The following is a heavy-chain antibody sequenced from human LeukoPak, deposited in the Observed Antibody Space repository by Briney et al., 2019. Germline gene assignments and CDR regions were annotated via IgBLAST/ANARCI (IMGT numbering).Heavy chain of an antibody. J-gene: IGHJ6*03. Sequence: NPGGSLRLSCAASGFTFSSYAMSWVRQAPGKGLEWVSSISSSSSYIYYADSVKGRFTISRDNAKNSLYLQMNSLRAEDTAVYYCARDSQSGELRFLEWSQGYYMDVWGKGNTVTVSS. CDR2: ISSSSSYI. CDR3: ARDSQSGELRFLEWSQGYYMDV. CDR1: GFTFSSYA. D-gene: IGHD3-3*01. V-gene: IGHV3-21*01.